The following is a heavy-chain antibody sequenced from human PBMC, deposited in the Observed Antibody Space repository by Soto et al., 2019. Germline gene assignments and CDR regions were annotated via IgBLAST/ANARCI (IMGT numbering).Heavy chain of an antibody. D-gene: IGHD1-26*01. Sequence: QVQLVESGGGVVQPGTSLRLSCAASGFPFSSYAIHCVRQAPGKGLEWVAVISHDGTNKYYADSVKGRFTISRDNSKNTRYLHMNSLRDEDTAVYYCARVWGDSGRDYFDHWGQGTLVTVSS. CDR2: ISHDGTNK. CDR1: GFPFSSYA. J-gene: IGHJ4*02. V-gene: IGHV3-30-3*01. CDR3: ARVWGDSGRDYFDH.